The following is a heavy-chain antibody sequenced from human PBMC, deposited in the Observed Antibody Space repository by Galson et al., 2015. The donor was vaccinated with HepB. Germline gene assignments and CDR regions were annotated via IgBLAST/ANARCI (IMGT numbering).Heavy chain of an antibody. D-gene: IGHD3-22*01. V-gene: IGHV3-30*18. Sequence: SLRLSCAASGFTFSSYGMHWVRQAPGKGLEWVAVISYDGSNKYYADSVKGRFTISRDNSKNTLYLQMNSLRAEDTAVYYCAKSSDMVVVITANLDYWGQGTLVTVSS. CDR3: AKSSDMVVVITANLDY. CDR2: ISYDGSNK. J-gene: IGHJ4*02. CDR1: GFTFSSYG.